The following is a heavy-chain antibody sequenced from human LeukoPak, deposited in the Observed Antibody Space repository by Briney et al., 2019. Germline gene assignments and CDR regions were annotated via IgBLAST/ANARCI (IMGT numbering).Heavy chain of an antibody. J-gene: IGHJ4*02. CDR1: GGSISSSSYY. CDR2: IYYSGST. Sequence: SETLSLTCTVSGGSISSSSYYWGWIRQPPGKGLEWIGSIYYSGSTYYNPSLKSRVTISVDTSKNQFSLKLSSVTAADTAVYYCARGGVLYYFDYWGQGTLVTVSS. CDR3: ARGGVLYYFDY. V-gene: IGHV4-39*07.